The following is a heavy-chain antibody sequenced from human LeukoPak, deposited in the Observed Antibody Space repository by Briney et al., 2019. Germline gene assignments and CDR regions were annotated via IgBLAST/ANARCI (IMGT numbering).Heavy chain of an antibody. CDR3: AREILRGSDAFDI. D-gene: IGHD3-16*01. Sequence: SGGSLRLSCAASGFTFSSYAMSWVRQAPGKGLEWVSAISGSGGSTYYADSVKGRFTISRDNSKNTLYLQMNSLRAEDTAVYYCAREILRGSDAFDIWGQGTMVTVSS. CDR2: ISGSGGST. CDR1: GFTFSSYA. V-gene: IGHV3-23*01. J-gene: IGHJ3*02.